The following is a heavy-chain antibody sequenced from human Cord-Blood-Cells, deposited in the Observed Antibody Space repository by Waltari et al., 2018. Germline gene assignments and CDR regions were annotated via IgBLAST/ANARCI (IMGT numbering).Heavy chain of an antibody. CDR3: ARPEYCSGGSCYDAFDI. J-gene: IGHJ3*02. Sequence: QVQLVQSGAEVKKPGSSVKVSCKTSGGTFSSYAISWVRQAPGPGLEWMGGIIPIFGTANYAQKFQGRVTITADESTSTAYMELSSLRSEDTAVYYCARPEYCSGGSCYDAFDIWGQGTMVTVSS. V-gene: IGHV1-69*01. CDR1: GGTFSSYA. CDR2: IIPIFGTA. D-gene: IGHD2-15*01.